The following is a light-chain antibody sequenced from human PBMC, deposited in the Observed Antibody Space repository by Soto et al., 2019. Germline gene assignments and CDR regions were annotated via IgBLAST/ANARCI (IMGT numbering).Light chain of an antibody. CDR2: DAS. CDR1: QSVRSY. Sequence: EIVLTQSPATLSLSPGEGATLSCRASQSVRSYLAWFQQKLGQPPRLLIYDASKRATGIPARFSGSESGTDFTLTINSREPDDFAVYYCQQRSDWPITFGQGTRLEI. V-gene: IGKV3-11*01. J-gene: IGKJ5*01. CDR3: QQRSDWPIT.